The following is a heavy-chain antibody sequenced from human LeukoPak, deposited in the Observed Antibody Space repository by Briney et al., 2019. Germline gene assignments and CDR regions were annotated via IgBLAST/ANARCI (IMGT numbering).Heavy chain of an antibody. CDR3: ARDSELRLFEADY. D-gene: IGHD1-1*01. V-gene: IGHV3-21*01. Sequence: KSGGSLRLSCAASGFTFSSYSMNWVRQAPGKGLEWVSSISSSSSYIYYADSVKGRFTISRDNAKNSLYLQMNSLRAEDTAVYYCARDSELRLFEADYWGQGTLVTVSS. J-gene: IGHJ4*02. CDR2: ISSSSSYI. CDR1: GFTFSSYS.